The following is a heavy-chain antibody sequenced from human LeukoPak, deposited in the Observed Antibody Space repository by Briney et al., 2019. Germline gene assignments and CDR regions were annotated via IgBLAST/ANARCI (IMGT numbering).Heavy chain of an antibody. Sequence: APVKVPCKAPGYTFTSYYMHWVRQAPGQGLEWMGIINPSGGSTSYAQKFQGRVTMTRDTSTSTVYMELSSLRSEDTAVYYCARASNDYVWGSYREYGWFYPWGQGTLVTVPS. CDR1: GYTFTSYY. D-gene: IGHD3-16*02. CDR2: INPSGGST. CDR3: ARASNDYVWGSYREYGWFYP. V-gene: IGHV1-46*01. J-gene: IGHJ5*02.